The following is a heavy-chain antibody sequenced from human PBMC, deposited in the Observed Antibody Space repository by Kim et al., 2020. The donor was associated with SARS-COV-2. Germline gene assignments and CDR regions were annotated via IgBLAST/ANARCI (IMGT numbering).Heavy chain of an antibody. D-gene: IGHD5-18*01. CDR3: ARRQGYSYGSGRLYYGMDV. Sequence: GESLKISCKGSGYSFTSYWISWVRQMPGKGLEWMGRIDPSDSYTNYSPSFQGHVTISADKSISTAYLQWSSLKASDTAMYYCARRQGYSYGSGRLYYGMDVWGQGTTVTVSS. CDR2: IDPSDSYT. J-gene: IGHJ6*02. CDR1: GYSFTSYW. V-gene: IGHV5-10-1*01.